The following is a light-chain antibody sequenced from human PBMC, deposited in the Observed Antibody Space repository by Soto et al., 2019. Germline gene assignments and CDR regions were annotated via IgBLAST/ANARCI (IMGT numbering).Light chain of an antibody. V-gene: IGKV1-39*01. CDR2: AAS. J-gene: IGKJ2*01. CDR1: QTIVSY. CDR3: QQSYSTPRT. Sequence: DIQMTQSPSSLSTSVGDRVTITCRASQTIVSYLNWYQQKPGKAPKLLIYAASNLQTGVPSRFSGSGSGTNFTLTISSLQPEDFATYICQQSYSTPRTFGQGTKLEIK.